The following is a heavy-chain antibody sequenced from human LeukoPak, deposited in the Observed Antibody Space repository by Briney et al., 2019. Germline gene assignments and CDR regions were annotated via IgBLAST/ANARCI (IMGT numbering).Heavy chain of an antibody. V-gene: IGHV3-73*01. CDR1: GFTFSGSA. CDR2: IRSKANSYAT. CDR3: TRPIVGATVFDI. Sequence: GGSLRLSCAASGFTFSGSAMHWVRQASGKGLEWVGRIRSKANSYATAYAASVKGRFTISRDDSKNTAYLQMNSLKTEDTAVYYCTRPIVGATVFDIRGQGTMVTVSS. J-gene: IGHJ3*02. D-gene: IGHD1-26*01.